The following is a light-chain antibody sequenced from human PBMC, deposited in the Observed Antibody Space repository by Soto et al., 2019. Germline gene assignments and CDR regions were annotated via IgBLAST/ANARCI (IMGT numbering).Light chain of an antibody. Sequence: EIVMTQSPATLPVSPGERATLPCRASQSVSSNLAWYQQKPGQAPRFLIYGASTRATGIPARFSGSGSGTEFTLTISSLQSEDFAVYYCQQYNNWPGTFGQGTKVDIK. CDR3: QQYNNWPGT. J-gene: IGKJ1*01. V-gene: IGKV3-15*01. CDR1: QSVSSN. CDR2: GAS.